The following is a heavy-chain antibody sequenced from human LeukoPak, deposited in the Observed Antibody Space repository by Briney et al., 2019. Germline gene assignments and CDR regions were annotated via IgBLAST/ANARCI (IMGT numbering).Heavy chain of an antibody. Sequence: SETLSLTCTVSGGSISSGGYYWSWIRQPPGKGLERIGYIYHSGSTYYNPSLKSRVTISVDRSKNQFSLKLSSVTAADTAVYYCARGVTDLYYFDYWGQGTLVTVSS. CDR1: GGSISSGGYY. D-gene: IGHD2-21*02. V-gene: IGHV4-30-2*01. CDR3: ARGVTDLYYFDY. CDR2: IYHSGST. J-gene: IGHJ4*02.